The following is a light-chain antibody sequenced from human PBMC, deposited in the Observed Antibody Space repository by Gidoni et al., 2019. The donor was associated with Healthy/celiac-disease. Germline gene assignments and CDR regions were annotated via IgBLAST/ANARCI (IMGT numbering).Light chain of an antibody. CDR2: EGS. CDR1: ESISNW. CDR3: QQYSRYPYN. Sequence: DIQMTQSPSTLSASVGDRVTLTCRASESISNWLAWYQHRPGRAPRLMIYEGSNLESGVPSRFSGGGSGTEFTLTITSLQSDDFATYYCQQYSRYPYNLXXXTKLEIK. V-gene: IGKV1-5*03. J-gene: IGKJ2*01.